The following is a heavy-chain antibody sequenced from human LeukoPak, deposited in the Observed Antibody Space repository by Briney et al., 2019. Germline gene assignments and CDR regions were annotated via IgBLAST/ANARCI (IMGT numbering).Heavy chain of an antibody. CDR1: GFIFSSYA. CDR3: AREILLRGFDY. J-gene: IGHJ4*02. V-gene: IGHV3-30-3*01. D-gene: IGHD1-26*01. Sequence: GGSLRLSCAASGFIFSSYAMHWVRQAPGKGLEWVAVISYDGSNKYYADSVKGRFTISRDNSKNTLYLQMNSLRAEDTAVYYCAREILLRGFDYWGQGTLVTVSS. CDR2: ISYDGSNK.